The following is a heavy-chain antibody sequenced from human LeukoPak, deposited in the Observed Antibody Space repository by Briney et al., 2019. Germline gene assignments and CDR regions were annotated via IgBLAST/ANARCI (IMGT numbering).Heavy chain of an antibody. J-gene: IGHJ4*02. V-gene: IGHV3-64*01. CDR1: GFTFSSYS. D-gene: IGHD3-10*01. Sequence: PGGSLRLSCAASGFTFSSYSMHWVRQAPGEGLEYVSAISPNGGSTYYSNSVKGRFTISRDNSKNTLYLQMGSLRADDMAVYYCARRGAAGTPDYWGQGTLVTVSS. CDR3: ARRGAAGTPDY. CDR2: ISPNGGST.